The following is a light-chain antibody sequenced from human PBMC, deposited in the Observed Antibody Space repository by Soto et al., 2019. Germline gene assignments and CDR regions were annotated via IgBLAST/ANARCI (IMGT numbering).Light chain of an antibody. CDR1: QSVSSY. CDR2: DAS. J-gene: IGKJ4*01. V-gene: IGKV3-11*01. Sequence: EIVLTQSPATLSLSPGERATLSCRASQSVSSYLAWYQQKPGQGPRLLIYDASNRATGIPARFSGSGSGTDFTLSISSLEPEDFAVYYCQQRSNRPLTFGGGTKVEIK. CDR3: QQRSNRPLT.